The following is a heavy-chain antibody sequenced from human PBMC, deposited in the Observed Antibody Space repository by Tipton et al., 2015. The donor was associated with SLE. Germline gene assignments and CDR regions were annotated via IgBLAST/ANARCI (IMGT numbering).Heavy chain of an antibody. D-gene: IGHD5-12*01. J-gene: IGHJ4*02. Sequence: GSLRLSCAAPGFTFSSYWMSWVRQAPGKGLEWVANIKQDGSEKYYVDSVKGRFTISRDNAKNSLYLQMNSLRAEDTAVYYCAREGGDIVATIGGLDYWGQGTLVTVSS. CDR2: IKQDGSEK. CDR3: AREGGDIVATIGGLDY. V-gene: IGHV3-7*01. CDR1: GFTFSSYW.